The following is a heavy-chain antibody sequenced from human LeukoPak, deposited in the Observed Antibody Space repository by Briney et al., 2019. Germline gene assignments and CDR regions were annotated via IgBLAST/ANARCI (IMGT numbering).Heavy chain of an antibody. V-gene: IGHV1-18*01. CDR3: PRGRSSWYQSPFDY. J-gene: IGHJ4*02. CDR2: IWAYNGIT. Sequence: ASVKVSCKASGYTFTSYGICWVRQAPGQGQGWMGSIWAYNGITIYAQELQGRVTMNTDTSTSTAYMELRSLRSDDTAVYYCPRGRSSWYQSPFDYWGQGTLVTVSS. CDR1: GYTFTSYG. D-gene: IGHD6-13*01.